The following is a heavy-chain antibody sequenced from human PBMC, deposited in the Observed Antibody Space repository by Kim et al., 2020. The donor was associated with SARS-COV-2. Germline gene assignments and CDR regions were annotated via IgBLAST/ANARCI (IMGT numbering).Heavy chain of an antibody. V-gene: IGHV3-21*01. Sequence: YIYYADSVKGRFTISRDNAKNSLYLQMNSLRAEDTAVYYCARDREDSSNHWGQGTLVTVSS. CDR2: YI. CDR3: ARDREDSSNH. J-gene: IGHJ5*02. D-gene: IGHD6-6*01.